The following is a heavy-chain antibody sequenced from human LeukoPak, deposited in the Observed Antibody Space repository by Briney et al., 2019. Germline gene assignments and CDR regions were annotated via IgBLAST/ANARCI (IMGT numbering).Heavy chain of an antibody. CDR2: IYYSGST. D-gene: IGHD4-23*01. Sequence: ESGGSLRLSCAASGFTFSSYAMHWVRQPPGKGLEWIGSIYYSGSTYYNPSLKSRVTISVDTSKNQFSLKLSSVTAADTAVYYCARRMDYGGNRGWYWGQGTLVTVSS. CDR1: GFTFSSYAMH. J-gene: IGHJ4*02. CDR3: ARRMDYGGNRGWY. V-gene: IGHV4-39*01.